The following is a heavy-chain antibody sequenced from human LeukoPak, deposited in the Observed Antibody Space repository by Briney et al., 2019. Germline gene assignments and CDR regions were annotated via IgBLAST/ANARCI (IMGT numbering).Heavy chain of an antibody. J-gene: IGHJ5*02. CDR2: IYPGDSDT. V-gene: IGHV5-51*01. Sequence: GESLKISCKGSGYSFTSYWIGWVRQMPGKGLEWMGIIYPGDSDTRYSPSFQGQVTISADKSISTAYLQWSSLKASDTAMYYCARSGGSYLGLYNWFDPWGQGTLVTVSS. D-gene: IGHD1-26*01. CDR1: GYSFTSYW. CDR3: ARSGGSYLGLYNWFDP.